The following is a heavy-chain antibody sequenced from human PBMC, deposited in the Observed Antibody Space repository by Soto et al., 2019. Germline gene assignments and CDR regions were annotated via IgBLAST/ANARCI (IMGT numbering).Heavy chain of an antibody. V-gene: IGHV3-21*01. CDR1: GCTFSSYS. D-gene: IGHD3-9*01. J-gene: IGHJ6*03. CDR2: ISSSSSYI. CDR3: AWPYHYDILTGYSPYYYIDV. Sequence: GGSLRLSCAASGCTFSSYSMNWVRQAPGKGQEWVSSISSSSSYIYYADSVKGRFTISRDNAKNSLYLQMNSLRAEDTAVYYCAWPYHYDILTGYSPYYYIDVWGKGTTVTVSS.